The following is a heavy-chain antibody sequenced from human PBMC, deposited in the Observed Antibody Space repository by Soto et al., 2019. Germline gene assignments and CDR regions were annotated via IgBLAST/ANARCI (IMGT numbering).Heavy chain of an antibody. CDR2: ISPKSGGT. CDR3: ARPPGYISDWCYFDL. Sequence: ASVKVSCKASGYTFTGYYMHWVRQAPGQGFEWMGRISPKSGGTNYAQKFEGRVTMTWDTSLKTAYMELSSLISEDTAVYYCARPPGYISDWCYFDLWGQGTLVTVSS. CDR1: GYTFTGYY. J-gene: IGHJ4*02. D-gene: IGHD3-9*01. V-gene: IGHV1-2*02.